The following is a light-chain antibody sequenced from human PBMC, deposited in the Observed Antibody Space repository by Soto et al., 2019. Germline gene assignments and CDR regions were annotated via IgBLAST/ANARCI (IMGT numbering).Light chain of an antibody. J-gene: IGKJ4*01. CDR1: QSVSSSY. CDR3: QQYGTSPWN. CDR2: GAS. V-gene: IGKV3-20*01. Sequence: EIVLTQSPGTLSLSPGERATLSCRASQSVSSSYLAWYQQKPGQAPRLLIYGASSRATGIPDRFSGSGSGTDFTLTISRLEPEDFAVYYCQQYGTSPWNFGDGTKVDIK.